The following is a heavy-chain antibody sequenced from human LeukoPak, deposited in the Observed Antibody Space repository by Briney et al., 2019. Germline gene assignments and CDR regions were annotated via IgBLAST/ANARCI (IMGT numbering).Heavy chain of an antibody. CDR2: ISYDGSNK. D-gene: IGHD3-10*01. J-gene: IGHJ4*02. CDR3: ARDRSGDVDY. V-gene: IGHV3-30*04. Sequence: GGSLRLSCAASGFTFSSYAMHWVRQAPGKGLERVAVISYDGSNKYYADSVKGRFTISRDNSKNTLYLQMNSLRAEDTAVYYCARDRSGDVDYWGQGTLVTVSS. CDR1: GFTFSSYA.